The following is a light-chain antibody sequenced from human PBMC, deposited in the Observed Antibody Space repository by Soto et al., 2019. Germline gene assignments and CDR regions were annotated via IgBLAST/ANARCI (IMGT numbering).Light chain of an antibody. CDR3: QSYDSSLSGYV. CDR1: SSNIGAGYE. CDR2: ENN. V-gene: IGLV1-40*01. Sequence: QSVLTQPPSVSEAPGQRVTISCTGRSSNIGAGYEAHWYQQVPGAATKLLIYENNNRPSGVPDRFSGSKSGTSASLAITGLQAEDEAEYYCQSYDSSLSGYVFGTGTKVTVL. J-gene: IGLJ1*01.